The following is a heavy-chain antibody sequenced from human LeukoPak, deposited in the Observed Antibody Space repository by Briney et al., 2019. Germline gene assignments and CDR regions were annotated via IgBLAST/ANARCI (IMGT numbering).Heavy chain of an antibody. Sequence: ASVKVSCKASGYTFTSYGISWVRQAPGQGLEWMGSISPYNGNTKYAERFQDRVIMTADTSTRTAYMELSRLRSDDTAVYYCARVYSSGWYAGMDVWGQGTTVTVSS. V-gene: IGHV1-18*04. CDR2: ISPYNGNT. D-gene: IGHD6-19*01. J-gene: IGHJ6*02. CDR3: ARVYSSGWYAGMDV. CDR1: GYTFTSYG.